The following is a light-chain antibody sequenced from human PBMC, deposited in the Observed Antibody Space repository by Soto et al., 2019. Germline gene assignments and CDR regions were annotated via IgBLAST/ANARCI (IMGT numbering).Light chain of an antibody. Sequence: ETVMTQSPATLSASPGESATLSCRASQSVNSDLAWYQQIPGQAPRLLIYSASTGATGGPARFSGSWSGTEVTLPINSLQSEDFAIYYCQQYNNWPLTFGGGTKVEI. CDR2: SAS. J-gene: IGKJ4*01. V-gene: IGKV3-15*01. CDR1: QSVNSD. CDR3: QQYNNWPLT.